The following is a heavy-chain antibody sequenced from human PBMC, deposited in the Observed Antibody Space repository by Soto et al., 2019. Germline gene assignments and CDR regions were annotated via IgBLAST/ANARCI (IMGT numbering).Heavy chain of an antibody. Sequence: SETLSLTCTVSGGSISSGGYYWSWIRQHPGKGLEWIGYIYYSGSTYYNPSLKSRVTISVDTSKNQFSLKLSSVTAADTAVYYCARYRTNGVCYYYFDYWGQGTLVTVSS. CDR2: IYYSGST. D-gene: IGHD2-8*01. CDR3: ARYRTNGVCYYYFDY. J-gene: IGHJ4*02. V-gene: IGHV4-31*03. CDR1: GGSISSGGYY.